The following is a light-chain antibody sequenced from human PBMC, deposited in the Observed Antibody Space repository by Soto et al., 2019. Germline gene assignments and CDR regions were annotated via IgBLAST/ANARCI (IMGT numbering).Light chain of an antibody. V-gene: IGLV2-8*01. J-gene: IGLJ3*02. CDR2: EVS. Sequence: QSALTQPPSASGSPGQSVTISCTGTSSDVGGYNYVSWYQQHPGKAPKLMIYEVSERPSGVPDRFSGSKSSNTASLTVSGLQAEDEADYYCSSYTSTTAVLFGGGTKLTVL. CDR3: SSYTSTTAVL. CDR1: SSDVGGYNY.